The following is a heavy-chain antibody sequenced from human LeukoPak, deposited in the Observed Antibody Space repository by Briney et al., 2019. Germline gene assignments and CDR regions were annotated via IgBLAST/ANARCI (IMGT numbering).Heavy chain of an antibody. CDR1: GGSISSGSYY. D-gene: IGHD4-17*01. J-gene: IGHJ5*02. Sequence: SGTLSLTCTVAGGSISSGSYYWSWIRQPAGKGLEWIGRIYTSGSTNYNPSLKSRVTISVDTSKNQFSLKLSSVTAADTAVYYCAGSNLLDDYVDYEWSWFYPWDQGTLVTVSS. V-gene: IGHV4-61*02. CDR2: IYTSGST. CDR3: AGSNLLDDYVDYEWSWFYP.